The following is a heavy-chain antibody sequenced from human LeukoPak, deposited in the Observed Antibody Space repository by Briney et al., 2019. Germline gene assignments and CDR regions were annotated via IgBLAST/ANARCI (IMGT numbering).Heavy chain of an antibody. Sequence: GGSLRLSCAASGFTFSSYSMNWVRQAPGKGLEWVSYISSSSSTIYYADSVKGRFTISRDNAKNSLYLQMNSLRAEDTAVYYCARGAPSSSWYSLTFDYWGQGTLVTVSS. D-gene: IGHD6-13*01. CDR2: ISSSSSTI. J-gene: IGHJ4*02. CDR3: ARGAPSSSWYSLTFDY. CDR1: GFTFSSYS. V-gene: IGHV3-48*01.